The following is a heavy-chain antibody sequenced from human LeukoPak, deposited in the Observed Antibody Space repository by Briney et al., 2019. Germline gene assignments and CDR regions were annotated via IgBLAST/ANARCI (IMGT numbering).Heavy chain of an antibody. Sequence: ASVKVSCKASGYTFTSYYMHWVRQAPGQGLEWMGIINPSGGSTSYAQKFQGRVTMTRDTSTSTVYMELSSLRSEDTAVYYCARDIPARRLPTSRVVPAAILRFDPWGQGTLVTVSS. CDR3: ARDIPARRLPTSRVVPAAILRFDP. J-gene: IGHJ5*02. V-gene: IGHV1-46*01. CDR2: INPSGGST. D-gene: IGHD2-2*01. CDR1: GYTFTSYY.